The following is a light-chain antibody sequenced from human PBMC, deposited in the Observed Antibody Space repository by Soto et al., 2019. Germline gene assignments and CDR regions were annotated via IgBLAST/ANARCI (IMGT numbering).Light chain of an antibody. V-gene: IGKV3-15*01. J-gene: IGKJ1*01. CDR2: GAS. CDR1: QSVRSN. CDR3: QQYNTWPRT. Sequence: EIVMTQSPATLSVSPGERATLSCRASQSVRSNLAWYQQKPGQAPRLLIYGASTRATGIPARFSGSGSGTEFTLTISSLQSEDFAVYYCQQYNTWPRTFGQGTKV.